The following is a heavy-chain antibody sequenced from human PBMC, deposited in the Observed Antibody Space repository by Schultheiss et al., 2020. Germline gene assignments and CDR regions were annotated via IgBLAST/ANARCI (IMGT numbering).Heavy chain of an antibody. CDR3: AREIAGDAFDI. J-gene: IGHJ3*02. Sequence: GGSLRLSCAASGFTFSTYTMNWVRQAPGRGLEWVSSISSSSSYIYYADSVKGRFTISRDNAKNSLYLQMNSLRAEDTAVYYCAREIAGDAFDIWGQGTMVTVS. CDR1: GFTFSTYT. V-gene: IGHV3-21*01. D-gene: IGHD6-13*01. CDR2: ISSSSSYI.